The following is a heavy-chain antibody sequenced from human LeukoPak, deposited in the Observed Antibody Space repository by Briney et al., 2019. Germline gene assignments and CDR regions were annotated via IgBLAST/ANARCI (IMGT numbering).Heavy chain of an antibody. Sequence: GGSLRPSCAASGFTFSSYAMNWVRQAPGKGLEWVSSISRGSDHIFYADSMKGRFTISRDNAKNSLYLQMNSLGAEDTAVYYCARPYDTRGYFPDYWGQGTLVTVSS. CDR3: ARPYDTRGYFPDY. CDR1: GFTFSSYA. J-gene: IGHJ4*02. CDR2: ISRGSDHI. D-gene: IGHD3-22*01. V-gene: IGHV3-21*01.